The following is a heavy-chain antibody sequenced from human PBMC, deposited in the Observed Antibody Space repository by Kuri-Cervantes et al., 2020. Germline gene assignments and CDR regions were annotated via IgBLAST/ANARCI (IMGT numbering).Heavy chain of an antibody. CDR1: GGSISSYY. CDR2: IYTSGST. D-gene: IGHD4-23*01. Sequence: SETLSLTCTVSGGSISSYYWSWIRQPAGKGLEWIGRIYTSGSTNYNPSLKSRVTMSVDTSKNQFSLKLSSVTAADTAVYYCARDSEGMTTVVTPNLDVWGQGTTVTVSS. CDR3: ARDSEGMTTVVTPNLDV. V-gene: IGHV4-4*07. J-gene: IGHJ6*02.